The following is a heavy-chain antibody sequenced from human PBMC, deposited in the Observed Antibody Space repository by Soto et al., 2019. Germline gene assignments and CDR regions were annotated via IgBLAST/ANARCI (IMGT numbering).Heavy chain of an antibody. CDR1: GDTFNFYS. D-gene: IGHD3-10*01. CDR2: VNPILSMS. CDR3: ASNYGSGYRAFAS. V-gene: IGHV1-69*02. J-gene: IGHJ4*02. Sequence: QVQLVQSGAEVKSAGSSVKVSCKASGDTFNFYSINWVRQAPGLGLEWVGRVNPILSMSNYAQRFQGRVTMTADKSPGTAYMELRSLRSEDTAIYSCASNYGSGYRAFASWGQGALVTVSS.